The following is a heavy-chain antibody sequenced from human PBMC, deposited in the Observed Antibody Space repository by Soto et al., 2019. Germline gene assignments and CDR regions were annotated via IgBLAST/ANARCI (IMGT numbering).Heavy chain of an antibody. CDR2: IYHSGST. V-gene: IGHV4-34*01. J-gene: IGHJ6*01. D-gene: IGHD2-8*02. Sequence: PSETLTLTRAIYGGSLSNYYWSRIREPPGKWLEWLGEIYHSGSTNYNPSLKSRVTISVDTSKNQFYLKPSSVTAADTAVYYCATSKNYFSHTGRSHHPPPAFSSYY. CDR3: ATSKNYFSHTGRSHHPPPAFSSYY. CDR1: GGSLSNYY.